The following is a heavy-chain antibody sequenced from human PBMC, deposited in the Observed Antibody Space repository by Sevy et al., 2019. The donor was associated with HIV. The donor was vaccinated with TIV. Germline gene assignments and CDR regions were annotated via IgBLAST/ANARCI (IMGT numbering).Heavy chain of an antibody. CDR3: ARLTGIAAAGTSLLGYYGMDV. D-gene: IGHD6-13*01. V-gene: IGHV4-59*01. CDR1: GGSISSYY. CDR2: IYYSGST. Sequence: SETLSLTCTVSGGSISSYYWSWIRQPPGKGLEWIGYIYYSGSTNYNPSLKSRVTISVDTSKNQFSLKLGSVTAADTAVYYCARLTGIAAAGTSLLGYYGMDVWGQGTTVTVSS. J-gene: IGHJ6*02.